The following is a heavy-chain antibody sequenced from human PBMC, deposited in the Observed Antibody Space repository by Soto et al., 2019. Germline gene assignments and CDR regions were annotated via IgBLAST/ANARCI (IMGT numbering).Heavy chain of an antibody. J-gene: IGHJ6*02. D-gene: IGHD3-10*01. Sequence: HAGCLRNSCADSVFAVSSYPLTWVSQAPGKGLEWVSAISGSGDSTYYADSVKGRFTISRDNSKNTLYLQANGLRAEDTAVYYCAKGFGFGEHYGMDVWGQGTTVTVSS. CDR1: VFAVSSYP. V-gene: IGHV3-23*01. CDR3: AKGFGFGEHYGMDV. CDR2: ISGSGDST.